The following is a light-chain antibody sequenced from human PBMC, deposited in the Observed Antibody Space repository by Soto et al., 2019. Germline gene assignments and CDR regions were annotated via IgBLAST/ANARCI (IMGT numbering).Light chain of an antibody. CDR3: SSYAGNSPLWV. CDR2: EVS. CDR1: NRDVGSYNL. J-gene: IGLJ3*02. V-gene: IGLV2-23*02. Sequence: QSALTQPASVSGPPGQSITISCAGTNRDVGSYNLVSGYQHHPRKAPKLILYEVSQRPLGVSTRFSGSKSGDTASLTSSGLQAEDEADYYCSSYAGNSPLWVFGGGTKLTVL.